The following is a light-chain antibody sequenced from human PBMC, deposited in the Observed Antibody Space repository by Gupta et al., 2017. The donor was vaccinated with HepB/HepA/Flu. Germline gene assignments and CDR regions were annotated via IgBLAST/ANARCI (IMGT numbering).Light chain of an antibody. J-gene: IGLJ2*01. CDR2: SNN. Sequence: SVLTQTPSAPAAPAPPVPISYSGSSSNIGSNTVNWYQQLPGTAPKLLIDSNNPRPSGVPDRFSGSKSGTSASLAIRGRQAEDEADYYCAAWDDSLVFGGGTKLTVL. CDR3: AAWDDSLV. CDR1: SSNIGSNT. V-gene: IGLV1-44*01.